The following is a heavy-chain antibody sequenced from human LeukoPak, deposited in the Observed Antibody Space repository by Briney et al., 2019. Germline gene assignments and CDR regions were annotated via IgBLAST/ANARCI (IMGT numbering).Heavy chain of an antibody. CDR2: IYPGNSDT. CDR1: GYSFTSYC. D-gene: IGHD1-1*01. CDR3: ARHPVQLELNWFDP. J-gene: IGHJ5*02. V-gene: IGHV5-51*01. Sequence: PGESLKISCKGSGYSFTSYCSGCVRQMPGKGLEWMGIIYPGNSDTRYIPAFQGQGTISADKSISTAYLQWSSLKASDTAMYYCARHPVQLELNWFDPWGQGTLVTVSS.